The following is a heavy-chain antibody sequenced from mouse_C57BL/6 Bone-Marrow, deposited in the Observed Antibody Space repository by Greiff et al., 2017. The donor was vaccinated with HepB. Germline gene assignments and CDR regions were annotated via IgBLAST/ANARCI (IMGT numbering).Heavy chain of an antibody. CDR1: GYTFTSYG. CDR3: ARSRTTVVAPFAY. J-gene: IGHJ3*01. V-gene: IGHV1-81*01. Sequence: VKLVESGAELARPGASVKLSCKASGYTFTSYGMSWVKQRTGQGLEWIGEIYPRSGNTYYNEKFKGKATLTADKSSSTAYMELRSLTSEDSAVYFCARSRTTVVAPFAYWGQGTLVTVSA. D-gene: IGHD1-1*01. CDR2: IYPRSGNT.